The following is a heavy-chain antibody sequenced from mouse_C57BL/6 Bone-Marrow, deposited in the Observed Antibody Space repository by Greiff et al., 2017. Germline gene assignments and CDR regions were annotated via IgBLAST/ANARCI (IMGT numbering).Heavy chain of an antibody. CDR1: GYTFTSYW. D-gene: IGHD1-1*01. Sequence: QVQLQQPGAELVKPGASVKLSCKASGYTFTSYWMHWVKQRPGQGLEWIGMIHPNSGSTNYNEKFKSKATLTVDKSSSTAYMQLSSLTSEDSAVYYCARSGIYYYGSSPMAMDYWGQGTSVTVSS. V-gene: IGHV1-64*01. CDR2: IHPNSGST. CDR3: ARSGIYYYGSSPMAMDY. J-gene: IGHJ4*01.